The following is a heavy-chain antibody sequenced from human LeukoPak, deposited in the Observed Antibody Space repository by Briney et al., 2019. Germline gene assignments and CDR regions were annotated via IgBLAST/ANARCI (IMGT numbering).Heavy chain of an antibody. D-gene: IGHD2-21*02. V-gene: IGHV3-30*04. J-gene: IGHJ4*02. CDR1: GFTFSSYA. CDR3: AREGAYCGGDCYSGFDY. Sequence: GRSLRLSCAASGFTFSSYAMHWVRQAPGKGLEWVAVISYDGSNKYYADSVKGRFTISRDNSKNTLYLQMNSLRAEDTAVYYCAREGAYCGGDCYSGFDYWGQGTLVTVSS. CDR2: ISYDGSNK.